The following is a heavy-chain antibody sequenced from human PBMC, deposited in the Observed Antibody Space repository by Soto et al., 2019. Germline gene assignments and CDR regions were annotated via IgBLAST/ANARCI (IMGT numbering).Heavy chain of an antibody. J-gene: IGHJ6*02. D-gene: IGHD3-9*01. Sequence: ASVKVSCKASGYTFTSYGISWVRQAPGQGLEWMGWISAYNGNTNYAQKLQGRVTMTTDTSTSTAYMELRSLRSDDTAVYYCARARALRDFDWLDLYYYGMDVWGQGTKVTVSS. CDR2: ISAYNGNT. CDR1: GYTFTSYG. CDR3: ARARALRDFDWLDLYYYGMDV. V-gene: IGHV1-18*01.